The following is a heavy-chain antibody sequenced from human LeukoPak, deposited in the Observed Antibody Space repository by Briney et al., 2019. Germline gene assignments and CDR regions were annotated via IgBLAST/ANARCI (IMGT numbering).Heavy chain of an antibody. D-gene: IGHD2-21*02. CDR1: GDSISSYY. CDR3: ARSALVTAKSGYFDC. V-gene: IGHV4-59*08. J-gene: IGHJ4*02. CDR2: IYYSGST. Sequence: SETLSLTCTVSGDSISSYYWSWIRQPPGKGLEWIGYIYYSGSTNYNPSLKSRVTISVDTPKNQFSLKLSSVTAADTAVYFCARSALVTAKSGYFDCWGQGTLVTVSS.